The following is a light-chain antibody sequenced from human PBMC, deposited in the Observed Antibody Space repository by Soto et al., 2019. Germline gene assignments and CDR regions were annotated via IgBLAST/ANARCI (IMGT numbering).Light chain of an antibody. CDR2: GAS. Sequence: EIVMTQSPATLSVSPGERATLSCRASQSVSTNLAWYQQKPGQAPRLLIYGASTRATGMPARFSGSGSGTEFTLTISSLQSEDFVVYYCQQYNNWPLTFGGGTKVDI. CDR1: QSVSTN. CDR3: QQYNNWPLT. J-gene: IGKJ4*01. V-gene: IGKV3-15*01.